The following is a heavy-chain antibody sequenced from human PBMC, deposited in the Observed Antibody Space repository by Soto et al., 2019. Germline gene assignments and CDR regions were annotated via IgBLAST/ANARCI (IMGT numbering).Heavy chain of an antibody. J-gene: IGHJ4*02. CDR1: SYTFASYG. Sequence: QVQLVQSGAEVKKPGASVKVSCKASSYTFASYGISWVRQAPGQGLEWMGWISAYNGNTNYAQKLQGRVTTXTXPSTSTAYMELRGLRSADTAVYYCARVIAAAADFDYWGQGTLVTVSS. D-gene: IGHD6-13*01. V-gene: IGHV1-18*01. CDR2: ISAYNGNT. CDR3: ARVIAAAADFDY.